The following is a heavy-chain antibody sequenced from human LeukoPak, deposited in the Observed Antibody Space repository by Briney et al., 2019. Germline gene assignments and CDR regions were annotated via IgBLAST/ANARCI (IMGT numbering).Heavy chain of an antibody. CDR1: GYTFTSYA. CDR3: ARDLGSGWSHAFDI. Sequence: ASVKVSCKASGYTFTSYAMHWVRQAPGQRLEWMGWINAGNGNTKYSQKFQGRVTITRDTSASTAYMELSSLRSEDTAVYYCARDLGSGWSHAFDIWGQGAMVTVSS. V-gene: IGHV1-3*01. D-gene: IGHD6-19*01. CDR2: INAGNGNT. J-gene: IGHJ3*02.